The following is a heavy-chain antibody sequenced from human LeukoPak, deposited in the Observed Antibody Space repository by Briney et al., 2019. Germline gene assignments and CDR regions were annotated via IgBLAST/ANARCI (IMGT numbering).Heavy chain of an antibody. J-gene: IGHJ4*02. V-gene: IGHV3-48*01. Sequence: PGGSLRLSCAASGFTFSGYSMNWVRQAPGKGLEWVSYITSSSSTIYYADSVKGRFTISRDNAKNSLYLQMDSLRAEDTAVYYCARGGSGWPDDYWGQGTLVTVSS. CDR3: ARGGSGWPDDY. CDR2: ITSSSSTI. D-gene: IGHD6-19*01. CDR1: GFTFSGYS.